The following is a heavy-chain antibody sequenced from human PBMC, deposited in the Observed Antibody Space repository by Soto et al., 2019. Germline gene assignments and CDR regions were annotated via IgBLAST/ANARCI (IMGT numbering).Heavy chain of an antibody. Sequence: QVHLVQSGAELRKPGSSVRVSCKASGGTFNSYTINWVRQAPGLGLEWMGRTIPILSMSNYALKFQVRLTITAAKSASTAYMDLGRLRSEDTATADYSSSYGSGMQVCGKWSQGALVSVSS. J-gene: IGHJ1*01. CDR2: TIPILSMS. D-gene: IGHD3-10*01. CDR1: GGTFNSYT. V-gene: IGHV1-69*02. CDR3: SSSYGSGMQVCGK.